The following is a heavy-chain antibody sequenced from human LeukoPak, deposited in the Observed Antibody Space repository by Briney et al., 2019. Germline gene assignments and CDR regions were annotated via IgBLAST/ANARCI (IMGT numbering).Heavy chain of an antibody. V-gene: IGHV3-11*01. CDR3: ARWYYYGSGSFDY. Sequence: PGGSLRLSCAASGFTFSNYHMSWIRQAPGKGLEWVSYISGGGSTMYYADSVKGPFTISRDNAKNSLYLQMNSLRVEDTAVYYCARWYYYGSGSFDYWGQGTLVTVSS. D-gene: IGHD3-10*01. J-gene: IGHJ4*02. CDR1: GFTFSNYH. CDR2: ISGGGSTM.